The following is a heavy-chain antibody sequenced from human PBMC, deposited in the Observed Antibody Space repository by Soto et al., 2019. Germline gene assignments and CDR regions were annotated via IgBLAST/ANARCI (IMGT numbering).Heavy chain of an antibody. Sequence: GGSLRLSCAASGFTFSSYAMSWVRQAPGKGLEWVSAISGSGGSTYYADSVKGRFTISRDNSKNTLYLQMNSLSVEDTAVYFCAYSSTPFDYWGQGTLVTVSS. CDR2: ISGSGGST. V-gene: IGHV3-23*01. CDR1: GFTFSSYA. J-gene: IGHJ4*02. CDR3: AYSSTPFDY. D-gene: IGHD6-13*01.